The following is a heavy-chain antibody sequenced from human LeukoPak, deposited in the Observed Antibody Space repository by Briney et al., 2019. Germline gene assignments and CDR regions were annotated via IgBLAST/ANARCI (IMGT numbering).Heavy chain of an antibody. CDR3: ARGGWNKFDY. Sequence: SGTLSLTCAVSGGSISSSNWWSWVRQPPGKGLEWIGEIDHSGSTNYNPSLKSRVTISVDTSKNQFSLKLSSVTAADTAVYYCARGGWNKFDYWGQGTLVTVSS. CDR2: IDHSGST. V-gene: IGHV4-4*02. D-gene: IGHD3-22*01. J-gene: IGHJ4*02. CDR1: GGSISSSNW.